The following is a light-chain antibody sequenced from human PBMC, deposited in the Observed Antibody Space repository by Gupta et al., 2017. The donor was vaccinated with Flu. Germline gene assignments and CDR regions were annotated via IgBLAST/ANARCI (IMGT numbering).Light chain of an antibody. CDR2: EAT. CDR3: CSYAGLDTASYV. Sequence: QSALTQPASVSGSPGQSITISCTGTSSDVGGYNLVSWFQQHPGKAPRLLIYEATKRPSGVSSRFSGSKSGNTASLTISGLQTEDEADYYCCSYAGLDTASYVFGSGTEVTGL. CDR1: SSDVGGYNL. V-gene: IGLV2-23*01. J-gene: IGLJ1*01.